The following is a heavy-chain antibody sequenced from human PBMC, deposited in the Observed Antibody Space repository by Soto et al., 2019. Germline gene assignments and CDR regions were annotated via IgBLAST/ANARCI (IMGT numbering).Heavy chain of an antibody. CDR2: SYYSGST. V-gene: IGHV4-31*03. CDR3: TRDVPGGMAV. CDR1: GGSISSGGYY. J-gene: IGHJ6*02. D-gene: IGHD7-27*01. Sequence: QVQLQESGPGLVKPSQTLSLTCTVSGGSISSGGYYWSWIRQHPGKGLEWIGYSYYSGSTYYNPSLKSRVTISVDTSKNQFSLKLSAVTAAETAVYYCTRDVPGGMAVWCQGTTVTVSS.